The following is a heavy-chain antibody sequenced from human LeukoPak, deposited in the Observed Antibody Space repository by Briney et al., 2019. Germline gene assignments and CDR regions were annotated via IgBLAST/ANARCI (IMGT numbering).Heavy chain of an antibody. J-gene: IGHJ5*02. CDR1: GYSFTSYW. CDR2: IYPGDSDT. V-gene: IGHV5-51*01. Sequence: HGESLKISCKGSGYSFTSYWIGWVRQMPGKGLEWMGIIYPGDSDTRYSPSFQGQATISADKSISTAYLQWSSLKASDTAMYYCARHQQWPLYNWFDPWGQGTLVTVSS. CDR3: ARHQQWPLYNWFDP. D-gene: IGHD6-19*01.